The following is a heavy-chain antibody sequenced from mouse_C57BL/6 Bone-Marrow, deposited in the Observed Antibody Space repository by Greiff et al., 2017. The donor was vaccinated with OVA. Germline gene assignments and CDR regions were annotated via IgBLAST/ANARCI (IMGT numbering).Heavy chain of an antibody. CDR2: IYPRSGNT. CDR3: ARDVGAY. CDR1: GYTFTSYG. V-gene: IGHV1-81*01. J-gene: IGHJ3*01. Sequence: QVQLQQSGAELARPGASVKLSCKASGYTFTSYGISWVKQRTGQGLEWIGEIYPRSGNTYYNEKFKGKATLTADKSSSTAYMELRSLTSEDSAVYFCARDVGAYWGQGTLVTVSA.